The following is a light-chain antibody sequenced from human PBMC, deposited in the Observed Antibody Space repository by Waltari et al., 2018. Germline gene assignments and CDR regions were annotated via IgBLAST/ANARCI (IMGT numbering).Light chain of an antibody. J-gene: IGKJ2*01. CDR2: DAS. Sequence: EIVLTHSPATLSLSPGERATLSCRASQSVSSYLAWYQQKPGQAPRLLIYDASNRATGIPARFSGSGSGTDFTLTISSLEPEDFAVYYCQQRSNWPPVYTFGQGTKLEI. CDR3: QQRSNWPPVYT. CDR1: QSVSSY. V-gene: IGKV3-11*01.